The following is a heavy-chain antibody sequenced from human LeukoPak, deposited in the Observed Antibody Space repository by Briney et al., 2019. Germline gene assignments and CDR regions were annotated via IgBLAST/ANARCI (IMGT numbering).Heavy chain of an antibody. V-gene: IGHV3-7*01. J-gene: IGHJ4*02. CDR2: IKQDASEK. CDR1: GFTFSGYW. Sequence: GGSLRLSCAASGFTFSGYWMSWVRQAPGKGLEWEATIKQDASEKTYVDSVEGRFTSSRDNAKSSLFLQMDSLRAEDTAVYYCARFGMDAAIDYWGQGTLVTVSS. D-gene: IGHD2-15*01. CDR3: ARFGMDAAIDY.